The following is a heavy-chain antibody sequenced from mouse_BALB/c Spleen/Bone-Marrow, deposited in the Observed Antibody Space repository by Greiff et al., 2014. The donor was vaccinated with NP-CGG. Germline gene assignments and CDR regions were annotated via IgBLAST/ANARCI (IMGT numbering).Heavy chain of an antibody. CDR1: GYSFTSYL. CDR3: AREWPARTPSY. Sequence: VKLVESGAELVRPGTSVKVSCKASGYSFTSYLIEWIKQRPGQGLEWIGVINPGSGGANYNEKFKGHATLTADKSSSTAYMQISSLTSDDSAVYFCAREWPARTPSYWGQGTALTVSS. CDR2: INPGSGGA. D-gene: IGHD3-1*01. V-gene: IGHV1-54*01. J-gene: IGHJ2*01.